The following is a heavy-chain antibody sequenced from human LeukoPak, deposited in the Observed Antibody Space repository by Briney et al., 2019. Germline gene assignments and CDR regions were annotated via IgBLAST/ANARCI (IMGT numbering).Heavy chain of an antibody. CDR2: IRYDGSNN. CDR1: GFTLSSYG. Sequence: PRGSLRLSCAASGFTLSSYGMDSGRQAPGKGLEWVAFIRYDGSNNYYADSVKGRFTISGDNSKNTLYLQMNSLRAGHTVVVDCAKDSAVFHYDSRNLDYWGQGNLVSVSS. CDR3: AKDSAVFHYDSRNLDY. J-gene: IGHJ4*02. V-gene: IGHV3-30*02. D-gene: IGHD3-22*01.